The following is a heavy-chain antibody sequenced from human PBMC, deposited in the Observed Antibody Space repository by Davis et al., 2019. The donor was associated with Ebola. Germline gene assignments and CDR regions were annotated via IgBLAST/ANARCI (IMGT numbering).Heavy chain of an antibody. CDR1: GFTFDDFA. CDR2: IHWNGGST. D-gene: IGHD3-9*01. Sequence: GESLKISCAASGFTFDDFAMAWVRQSPRKGLEWVSGIHWNGGSTGYEDSVKGRFTISRDNAKNSLYLRLNSLRAEDTALYHCARVNAVTGYSRFDPWGQGTLVTVSS. J-gene: IGHJ5*02. CDR3: ARVNAVTGYSRFDP. V-gene: IGHV3-20*01.